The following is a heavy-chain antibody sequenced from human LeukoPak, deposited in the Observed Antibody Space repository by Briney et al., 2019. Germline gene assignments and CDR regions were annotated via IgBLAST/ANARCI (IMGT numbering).Heavy chain of an antibody. CDR2: IKSKTYGGTT. CDR1: GVPFSNAW. J-gene: IGHJ3*02. CDR3: TSESIAVAGSWALDI. D-gene: IGHD6-19*01. V-gene: IGHV3-15*01. Sequence: PGGSLRLSCAVSGVPFSNAWMSWVRQAPGKGLEWVGRIKSKTYGGTTDYAAPVKGRFIISRDDSKNSLYLQMNSLQNDDTGVYYCTSESIAVAGSWALDIWGQGTKVTVSS.